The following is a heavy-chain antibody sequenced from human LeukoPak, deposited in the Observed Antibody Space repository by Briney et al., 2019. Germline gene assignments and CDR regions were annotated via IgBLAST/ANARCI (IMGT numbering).Heavy chain of an antibody. CDR1: GNSFTNNW. CDR3: VKRRNNVYETSPWDPDY. J-gene: IGHJ4*02. V-gene: IGHV5-51*01. CDR2: ISPENSET. D-gene: IGHD2-2*01. Sequence: GESLKISCKGSGNSFTNNWIAWVRQMPAKGLEWMGIISPENSETHYSPAFQGHVTISVDRSITTAYLQWNSLQASDNAMYYCVKRRNNVYETSPWDPDYWGQGTLVTVSS.